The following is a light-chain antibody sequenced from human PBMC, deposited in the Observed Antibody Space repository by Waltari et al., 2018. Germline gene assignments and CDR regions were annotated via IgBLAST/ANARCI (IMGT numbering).Light chain of an antibody. Sequence: DIQMTQSPSSLSASVGDRVTITCRASQVVGNTLGWYQQKPGKAPKRLIYGASSLQSGVPSRFSGSGSGTEFTLTISSLQPEDFATFYCLQYNSYPYTFGQGPGWRS. CDR2: GAS. CDR1: QVVGNT. V-gene: IGKV1-17*01. CDR3: LQYNSYPYT. J-gene: IGKJ2*01.